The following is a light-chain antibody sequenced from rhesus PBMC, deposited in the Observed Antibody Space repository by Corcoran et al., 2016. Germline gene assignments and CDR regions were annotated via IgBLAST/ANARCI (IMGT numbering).Light chain of an antibody. CDR3: QHGYGTPLT. CDR1: ENVNNY. CDR2: KAS. J-gene: IGKJ4*01. V-gene: IGKV1-74*01. Sequence: DIQMTQSPSSLSASVGDRVTITCRASENVNNYLNWYQQKPGKAPKLLIYKASTLQSGVPSRFSGSGPGTEYTFTISSLQPEDVATYDCQHGYGTPLTFGGGTKVELK.